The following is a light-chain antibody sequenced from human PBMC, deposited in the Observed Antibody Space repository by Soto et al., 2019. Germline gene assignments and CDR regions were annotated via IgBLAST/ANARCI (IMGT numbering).Light chain of an antibody. CDR2: EDY. CDR1: SGNIASNY. V-gene: IGLV6-57*04. J-gene: IGLJ3*02. CDR3: QSYDSSHVV. Sequence: NFMLTQPHSVSESPGKTVTISCTRSSGNIASNYVQWYQQRPDSAPTTVIYEDYQRPSGVPDRFSGSIDSSSNSASLTISGLEAEDEADYYCQSYDSSHVVFGGGTKLTVL.